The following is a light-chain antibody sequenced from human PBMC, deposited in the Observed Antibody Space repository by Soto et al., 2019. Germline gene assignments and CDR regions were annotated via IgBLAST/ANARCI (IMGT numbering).Light chain of an antibody. J-gene: IGLJ1*01. CDR2: DVT. Sequence: QSALTQPASVSGSPGQAITISCTGPSSDVGGYNFVSWYQQHPDKAPKLMIYDVTNRPSGVSNRFSVSKSGNTASLTISGLQAEDEADYYCSSYTSISTYVFGTGTKVTVL. CDR3: SSYTSISTYV. V-gene: IGLV2-14*01. CDR1: SSDVGGYNF.